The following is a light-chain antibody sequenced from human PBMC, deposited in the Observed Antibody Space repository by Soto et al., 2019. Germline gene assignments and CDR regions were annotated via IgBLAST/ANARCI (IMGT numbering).Light chain of an antibody. CDR2: DAS. CDR3: QQYGSSPYT. V-gene: IGKV3D-20*01. J-gene: IGKJ2*01. Sequence: IVLTHSLATLSLTQGEKAPLSCGASQTVSSSYLAWYQQKPGLAPRLLIYDASTRATGVPDRFSGRGSGTGFTLTISRLEPGDFAMYFCQQYGSSPYTFGQGAKMDI. CDR1: QTVSSSY.